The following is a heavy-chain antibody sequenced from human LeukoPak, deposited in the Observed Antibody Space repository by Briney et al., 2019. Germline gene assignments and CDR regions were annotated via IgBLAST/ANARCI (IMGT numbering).Heavy chain of an antibody. Sequence: ASVKVSCEASGYTFTSYYMHWVRQAPGQGLEWMGIINPSGGSTSYAQKFQGRVTMTRDTSTSTVYMELSSLRSEDTAVYYCAREGSRYDSSGYSDYWGQGTLVTVSS. CDR1: GYTFTSYY. J-gene: IGHJ4*02. D-gene: IGHD3-22*01. V-gene: IGHV1-46*01. CDR3: AREGSRYDSSGYSDY. CDR2: INPSGGST.